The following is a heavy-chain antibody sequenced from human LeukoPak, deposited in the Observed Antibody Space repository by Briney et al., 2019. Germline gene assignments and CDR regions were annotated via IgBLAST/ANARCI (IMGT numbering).Heavy chain of an antibody. CDR3: ARRGYYDSSGYLESITAFDY. Sequence: ASVTVSCKASGYTFTSYGISWVRQAPGQGLEWMGWISAYNGNTNYAQKLQGRVTMTTDTSTSTAYMELRSLRSDDTAVYYCARRGYYDSSGYLESITAFDYWGQGTLVTVSS. J-gene: IGHJ4*02. D-gene: IGHD3-22*01. CDR1: GYTFTSYG. V-gene: IGHV1-18*01. CDR2: ISAYNGNT.